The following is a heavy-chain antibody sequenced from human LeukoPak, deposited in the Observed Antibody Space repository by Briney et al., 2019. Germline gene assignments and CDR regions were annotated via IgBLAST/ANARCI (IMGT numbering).Heavy chain of an antibody. Sequence: SETLSLTCTVSGGSISSSSYYWGWIRQPPGKGLEWIGSIYYSGSTYYNPSLKSRVTISVDTSKNQFSLKLSSVTAADTAVYYCARGAAVAGRRYNWFDPWGQGTLVTVSS. CDR3: ARGAAVAGRRYNWFDP. CDR2: IYYSGST. V-gene: IGHV4-39*07. CDR1: GGSISSSSYY. D-gene: IGHD6-19*01. J-gene: IGHJ5*02.